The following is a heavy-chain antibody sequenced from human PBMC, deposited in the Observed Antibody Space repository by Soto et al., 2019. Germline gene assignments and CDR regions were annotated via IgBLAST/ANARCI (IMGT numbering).Heavy chain of an antibody. Sequence: ASVKVSCKVSGYTLTELSMHWVRQAPGKGLEWMGGFDPEDGETIYVQKFQGRVTMTEDTSTDTAYMELSSLRSEDTAVYYCAATYYDYVWGSYRPYYWGQGTLVTVSS. D-gene: IGHD3-16*02. CDR2: FDPEDGET. J-gene: IGHJ4*02. CDR3: AATYYDYVWGSYRPYY. CDR1: GYTLTELS. V-gene: IGHV1-24*01.